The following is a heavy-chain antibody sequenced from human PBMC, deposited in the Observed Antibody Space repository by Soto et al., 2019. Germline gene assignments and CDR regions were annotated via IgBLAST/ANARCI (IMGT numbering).Heavy chain of an antibody. CDR1: GGSISSGDYY. D-gene: IGHD4-17*01. V-gene: IGHV4-30-4*01. J-gene: IGHJ4*02. Sequence: SETLSLTWTVPGGSISSGDYYGSWIRQPPGKGLEWIGYIYNSGGSYYNPSLKGRLTISIDTSKNQFSLKLNSVTAADTAIYYCVGTGTTDDYWGRGTLVTVSS. CDR2: IYNSGGS. CDR3: VGTGTTDDY.